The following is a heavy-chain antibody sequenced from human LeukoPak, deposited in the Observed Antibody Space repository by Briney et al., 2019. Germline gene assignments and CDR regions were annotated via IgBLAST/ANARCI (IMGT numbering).Heavy chain of an antibody. CDR1: GGSISSSIYY. CDR2: IYYSGST. V-gene: IGHV4-39*01. J-gene: IGHJ5*02. Sequence: PSETLALTCTVSGGSISSSIYYWGWIRQPPGKGLEWIGTIYYSGSTFYSPSLKSRVTISIDTSKNQFSLKLSSVTAADTALYYCARHPSFDWFGPWDQGTLVTVPS. D-gene: IGHD3-3*01. CDR3: ARHPSFDWFGP.